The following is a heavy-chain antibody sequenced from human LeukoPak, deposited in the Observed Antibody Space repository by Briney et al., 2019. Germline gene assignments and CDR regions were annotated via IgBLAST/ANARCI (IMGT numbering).Heavy chain of an antibody. V-gene: IGHV3-30*04. J-gene: IGHJ3*01. CDR2: ISYDGSNK. CDR1: GFTFSSYA. D-gene: IGHD3-10*02. CDR3: SRDLVRKSGAGGAFD. Sequence: PGGSLRLSCAASGFTFSSYAMHWVRQAPGKGLEWVAVISYDGSNKYYADSVKGRFTISRDNSKNTLYLQMNSLRAEDTAAYYCSRDLVRKSGAGGAFD.